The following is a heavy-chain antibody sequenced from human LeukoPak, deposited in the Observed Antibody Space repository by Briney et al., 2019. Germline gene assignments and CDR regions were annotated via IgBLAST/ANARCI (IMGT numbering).Heavy chain of an antibody. CDR2: ISWSSGYI. CDR1: GFTFDDYA. Sequence: GGSLRLSCAASGFTFDDYAMHWVRQAPGKGLEWVSGISWSSGYIAYADSVKGRFTISRDNAKNSLYLQMNSLRPEDMSLYYCAKDTGRNYYYYIDVGGKGTTVTVSS. V-gene: IGHV3-9*03. J-gene: IGHJ6*03. CDR3: AKDTGRNYYYYIDV.